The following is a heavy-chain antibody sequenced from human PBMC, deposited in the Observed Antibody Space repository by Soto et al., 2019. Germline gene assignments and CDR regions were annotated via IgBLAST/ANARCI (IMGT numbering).Heavy chain of an antibody. CDR3: AREPPRGRTGTNYYYYGMDV. CDR1: GYTFSGFY. Sequence: ASVKVSCKASGYTFSGFYMHWVRQAPGQGLEWMGWINPNSGGTKSAEKFQGRVTITADESTSTAYMELSSLRSEDTAVYYCAREPPRGRTGTNYYYYGMDVWGQGTTVTVSS. V-gene: IGHV1-2*02. CDR2: INPNSGGT. D-gene: IGHD1-7*01. J-gene: IGHJ6*02.